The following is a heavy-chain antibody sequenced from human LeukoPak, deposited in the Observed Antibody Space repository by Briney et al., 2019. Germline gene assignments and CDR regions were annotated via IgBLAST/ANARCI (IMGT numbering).Heavy chain of an antibody. CDR3: AGASYDSSGVH. D-gene: IGHD3-22*01. Sequence: PSETLSLTCTVSGGSISSYYWSWLRQPPGKGLEWIGYIYYSGSTNYNPSLKSRVTTSVDTSKNQFSLKLSSVTAADTAVYYCAGASYDSSGVHWGQGTLVTVSS. CDR2: IYYSGST. CDR1: GGSISSYY. V-gene: IGHV4-59*01. J-gene: IGHJ4*02.